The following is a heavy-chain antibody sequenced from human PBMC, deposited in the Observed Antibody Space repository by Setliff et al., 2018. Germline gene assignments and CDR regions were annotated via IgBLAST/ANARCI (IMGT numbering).Heavy chain of an antibody. Sequence: PGGSLRLSCAASGFTFSSYRMHWVRQAPGKGLEWVAVIWDDGGNKYHADSVKGRFTISRDNSKNTLYLQMNSLRAEDTAVYYCARVGAGYYDSSGPATYFDYWGQGTLVTVSS. V-gene: IGHV3-33*08. CDR2: IWDDGGNK. J-gene: IGHJ4*02. CDR1: GFTFSSYR. CDR3: ARVGAGYYDSSGPATYFDY. D-gene: IGHD3-22*01.